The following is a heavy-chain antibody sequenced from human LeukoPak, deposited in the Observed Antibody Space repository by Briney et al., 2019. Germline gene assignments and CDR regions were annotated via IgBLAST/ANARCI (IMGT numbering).Heavy chain of an antibody. CDR3: ARVVPELLWFGELLWDSYGSNYYYYYMDV. CDR2: INPNSGGT. Sequence: ASVKVSCKASGYTFTGYYMHWMRQAPGQGLEWMGWINPNSGGTNYAQKFQGRVTMTRDTSISTAYMELSRLRSDDTAVYYCARVVPELLWFGELLWDSYGSNYYYYYMDVWGKGTTVTISS. J-gene: IGHJ6*03. V-gene: IGHV1-2*02. D-gene: IGHD3-10*01. CDR1: GYTFTGYY.